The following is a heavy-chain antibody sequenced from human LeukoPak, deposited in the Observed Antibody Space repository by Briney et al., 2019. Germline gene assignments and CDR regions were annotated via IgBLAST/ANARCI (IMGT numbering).Heavy chain of an antibody. J-gene: IGHJ5*02. D-gene: IGHD2-21*02. CDR3: AREVVVTAIVPKYNWFDP. Sequence: SETLSLTCTVSGGSISSGDYYWRWIRQPPGKGLEWIGYIYYSGSAYYNPSLKSRVTISVDTSKNQFSLKLSSVTAADTAVYYCAREVVVTAIVPKYNWFDPWGQGTLVTVSS. CDR1: GGSISSGDYY. V-gene: IGHV4-30-4*01. CDR2: IYYSGSA.